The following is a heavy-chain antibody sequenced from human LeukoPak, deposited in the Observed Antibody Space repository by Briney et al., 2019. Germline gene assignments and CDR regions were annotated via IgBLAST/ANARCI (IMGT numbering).Heavy chain of an antibody. D-gene: IGHD6-13*01. J-gene: IGHJ4*02. CDR1: GYSISSGYY. CDR3: ASFLAAAGR. CDR2: IYHSGST. V-gene: IGHV4-38-2*02. Sequence: PSETLSLTCTVSGYSISSGYYWGWIRQPPGKGLEWIGSIYHSGSTYYDPSLKSRVTISVDTSKNQFSLKLSSVTAADTAVYYCASFLAAAGRWGQGTLVTVSS.